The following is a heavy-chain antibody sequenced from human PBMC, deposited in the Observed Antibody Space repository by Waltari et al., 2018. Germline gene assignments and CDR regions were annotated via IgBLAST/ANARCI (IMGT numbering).Heavy chain of an antibody. CDR3: ARHVGEATTFDY. CDR1: GGSISPSSYY. CDR2: IHYSGST. D-gene: IGHD1-26*01. Sequence: QLQLQESGPGLVKPSETLSLPCSVSGGSISPSSYYWGWIRQPPGKGLEWIGSIHYSGSTYYNPSLKSRVTISVDTSKNQFSLRLTSVTAADTAVYYCARHVGEATTFDYWGQGTLVTVSS. V-gene: IGHV4-39*01. J-gene: IGHJ4*02.